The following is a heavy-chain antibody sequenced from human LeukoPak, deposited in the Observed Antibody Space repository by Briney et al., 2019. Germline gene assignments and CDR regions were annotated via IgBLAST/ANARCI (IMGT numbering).Heavy chain of an antibody. CDR3: ARGRADYDFWSSYYHYMDV. V-gene: IGHV3-74*01. CDR1: GFTFSSNW. J-gene: IGHJ6*03. D-gene: IGHD3-3*01. Sequence: GGPLRLSCAASGFTFSSNWMHWVRQVPGKGLVWVSRIKTDGSSTSYVDSVKGRFTISRYNAKNTLYLQMNSLRAEDTAVYYCARGRADYDFWSSYYHYMDVWGKGTTVTVSS. CDR2: IKTDGSST.